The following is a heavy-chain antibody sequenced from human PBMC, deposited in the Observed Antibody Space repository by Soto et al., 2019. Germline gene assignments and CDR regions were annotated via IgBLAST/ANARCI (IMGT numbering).Heavy chain of an antibody. CDR1: GGSFSGYY. CDR2: INHSGST. CDR3: ARVSYYFDSSDAFDI. Sequence: QVRLHQRGAGLLKPSETLSLICAVYGGSFSGYYWSWIRQPPGKGLEWIGEINHSGSTNYNPSLKGRVTISVDTSKNQFSLKLRSVTAADTAVYYRARVSYYFDSSDAFDIWGQGTMVTVSS. V-gene: IGHV4-34*01. J-gene: IGHJ3*02. D-gene: IGHD3-22*01.